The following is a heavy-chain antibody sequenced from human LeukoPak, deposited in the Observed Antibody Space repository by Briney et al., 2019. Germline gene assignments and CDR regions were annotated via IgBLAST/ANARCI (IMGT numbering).Heavy chain of an antibody. CDR3: ARGALYSGSYYVGY. CDR1: GGSISSYY. V-gene: IGHV4-59*01. J-gene: IGHJ4*02. CDR2: IYYSGST. D-gene: IGHD1-26*01. Sequence: PSETLSLTCTVSGGSISSYYWSWIRQPPGKGLEWIGYIYYSGSTNYNPSLKSRVTISVDTSKNQFSLKLSSVTAADAAVYYCARGALYSGSYYVGYWGQGTLVTVSS.